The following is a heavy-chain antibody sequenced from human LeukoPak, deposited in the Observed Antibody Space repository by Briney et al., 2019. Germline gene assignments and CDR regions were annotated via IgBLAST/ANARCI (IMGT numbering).Heavy chain of an antibody. D-gene: IGHD3-9*01. J-gene: IGHJ4*02. CDR1: GYTFTSYG. CDR3: ARDLGTYYDILTGSLRLDY. CDR2: ISAYNGNT. Sequence: ASVKVSCKASGYTFTSYGISWVRQAPGQGLEWMGWISAYNGNTNYAQKLQGRVTMTTDTSTSTAYMELRSLRSDDTAVYYCARDLGTYYDILTGSLRLDYWGQGTLVTVSS. V-gene: IGHV1-18*04.